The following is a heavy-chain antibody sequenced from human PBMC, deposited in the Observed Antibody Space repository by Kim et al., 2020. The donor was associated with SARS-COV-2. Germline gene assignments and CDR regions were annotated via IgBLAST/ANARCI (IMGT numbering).Heavy chain of an antibody. D-gene: IGHD3-9*01. J-gene: IGHJ4*02. CDR3: ARETLTGYYPH. V-gene: IGHV4-59*13. CDR2: IYYSGST. Sequence: SETLSLTCTVSGGSISSYYWSWIRQPPGKGLEWIGYIYYSGSTNYNPSLKSRVTISVDTSKNQFSLKLSSVTAADTAVYYCARETLTGYYPHWRQGTLVTVSS. CDR1: GGSISSYY.